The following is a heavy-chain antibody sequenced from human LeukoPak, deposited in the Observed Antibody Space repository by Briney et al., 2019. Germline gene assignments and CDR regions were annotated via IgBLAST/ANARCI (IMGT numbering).Heavy chain of an antibody. CDR3: ARNLINWNSPPHDAFDI. CDR2: IYYSGST. V-gene: IGHV4-59*12. CDR1: GGSISSYY. Sequence: SQTLSLTCTVSGGSISSYYWSWIRQPPGKGLEWIGYIYYSGSTNYNPSLKSRVTISVDTSKNQFSLKLSSVTAADTAVYYCARNLINWNSPPHDAFDIWGQGTMVTVSS. J-gene: IGHJ3*02. D-gene: IGHD1-7*01.